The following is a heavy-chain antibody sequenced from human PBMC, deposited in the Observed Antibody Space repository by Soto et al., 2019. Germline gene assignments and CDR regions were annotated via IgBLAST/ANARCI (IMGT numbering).Heavy chain of an antibody. CDR3: ARDLSSGYQTFYFDY. J-gene: IGHJ4*01. V-gene: IGHV4-30-4*01. CDR2: VFHTGTAY. D-gene: IGHD3-22*01. Sequence: SETLSLTCTVSGGSIRSGDYYWTWIRQPPGKGLEWIGYVFHTGTAYYYNPSLKSRVVMSVDLANNQFSLRLRSVTAADTAVYYCARDLSSGYQTFYFDYWGQGTPVTVSS. CDR1: GGSIRSGDYY.